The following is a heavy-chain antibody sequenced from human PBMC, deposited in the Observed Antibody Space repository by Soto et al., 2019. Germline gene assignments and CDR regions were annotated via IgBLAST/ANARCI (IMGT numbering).Heavy chain of an antibody. CDR1: GFTFSSYS. CDR2: ISSSSSYI. V-gene: IGHV3-21*01. D-gene: IGHD1-26*01. Sequence: EVQLVESGGGLVKPGGSLRLSCAASGFTFSSYSMNWVRQAPGKGLEWVSSISSSSSYIYYADSVKGRFTISRDNAKNSLYLQMNSLRAEDTAVYYCARDLQPGGRPPPYYFDYWGQGTLVTVSS. J-gene: IGHJ4*02. CDR3: ARDLQPGGRPPPYYFDY.